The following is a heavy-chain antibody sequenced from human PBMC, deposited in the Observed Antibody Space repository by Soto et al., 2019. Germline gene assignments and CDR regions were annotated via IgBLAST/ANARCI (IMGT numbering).Heavy chain of an antibody. V-gene: IGHV1-2*02. D-gene: IGHD4-17*01. Sequence: QVQLVQYGAEVKKPGASVKVSCKTSGYTFAAYYIHWIRQAPGQGLEWMGWINPTSGGTVYAQNFQDRVTMTRDTSISTAYMELRRLNSDDTAVYYCARDPDYGDYWGYFFDSWGQGTPVTVSS. CDR1: GYTFAAYY. J-gene: IGHJ4*02. CDR2: INPTSGGT. CDR3: ARDPDYGDYWGYFFDS.